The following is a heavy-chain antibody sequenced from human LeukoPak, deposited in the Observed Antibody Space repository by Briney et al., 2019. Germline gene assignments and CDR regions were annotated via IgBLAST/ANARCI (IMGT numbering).Heavy chain of an antibody. CDR3: ARDSGGYYDSSGYYYLSYFDY. CDR1: GFTFSSYA. V-gene: IGHV3-30-3*01. CDR2: ISYDGSNK. D-gene: IGHD3-22*01. Sequence: GRSLRLSRAASGFTFSSYAMHWVRQAPGKGLEWVAVISYDGSNKYYADSVKGRFTISRDNSKNTLYLQMNSLRAEDTAVYYCARDSGGYYDSSGYYYLSYFDYWGQGTLVTVSS. J-gene: IGHJ4*02.